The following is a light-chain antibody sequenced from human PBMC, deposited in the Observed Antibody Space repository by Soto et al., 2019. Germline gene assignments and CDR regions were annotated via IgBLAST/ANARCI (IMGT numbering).Light chain of an antibody. CDR3: QQYGSSPFIT. CDR1: QSLSSGY. J-gene: IGKJ5*01. CDR2: GAS. Sequence: DIVLTQSPGTLSLSPGERATLSCRASQSLSSGYLAWYQQRPGQAPRLLIYGASSRATGIPDRFSGSGSGTDFTLTISRLEPEDFAVYYCQQYGSSPFITFGQGTRLEIK. V-gene: IGKV3-20*01.